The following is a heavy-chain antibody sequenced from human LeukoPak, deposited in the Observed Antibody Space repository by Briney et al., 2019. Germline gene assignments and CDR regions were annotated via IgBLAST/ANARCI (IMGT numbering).Heavy chain of an antibody. CDR1: GYAFTGYN. D-gene: IGHD3-3*01. Sequence: ASVKVSSKASGYAFTGYNMHWVRQAPGQGLEWMGRINPNTGGTKYAQKFQGRVTMTRDTSISTAYMELSSLSSDDTAVYYCAREAIFGVVTNSFDYRGQGTQVTVSS. CDR2: INPNTGGT. J-gene: IGHJ4*02. CDR3: AREAIFGVVTNSFDY. V-gene: IGHV1-2*02.